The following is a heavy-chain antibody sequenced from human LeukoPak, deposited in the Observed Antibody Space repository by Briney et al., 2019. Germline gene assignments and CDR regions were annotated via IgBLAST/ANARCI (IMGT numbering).Heavy chain of an antibody. D-gene: IGHD3-10*01. V-gene: IGHV1-18*01. CDR3: ARVDYRSGSYSSWFDP. J-gene: IGHJ5*02. CDR1: GYTFTSYG. Sequence: ASVKVSCKASGYTFTSYGISWVRQAPGQGLEWMGWISAYNGNTNYAQKLQGRVTMTTDTSTSTAYMELRSLRSDDTAVYYCARVDYRSGSYSSWFDPWGQGTLVTVSS. CDR2: ISAYNGNT.